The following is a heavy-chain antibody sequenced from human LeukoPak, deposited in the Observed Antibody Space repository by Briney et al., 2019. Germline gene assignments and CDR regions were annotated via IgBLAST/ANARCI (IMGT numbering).Heavy chain of an antibody. CDR1: GYRFSSYG. CDR3: ARDYSGCDGMDV. CDR2: ISAYNVNT. D-gene: IGHD5-12*01. V-gene: IGHV1-18*01. Sequence: ASVKVSCKASGYRFSSYGISWVRQAPGQGLEWMGWISAYNVNTNSAQKLQGRVTMTTDTSTSTVYMELRSLRSDDTAVYYCARDYSGCDGMDVWGKGTTVTVSS. J-gene: IGHJ6*04.